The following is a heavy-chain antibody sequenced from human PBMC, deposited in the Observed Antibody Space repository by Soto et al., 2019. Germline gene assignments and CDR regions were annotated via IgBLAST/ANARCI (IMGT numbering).Heavy chain of an antibody. CDR1: GGSISSYY. CDR2: IYYSGST. Sequence: SETLSLTCTVSGGSISSYYWSWIRQPPGKGLEWIGYIYYSGSTNYNPSLKSRVTISVDTSKNQFSLKLSSVTAADTAVYYCERAITYSNYVFDYWGQGTLVTVSS. V-gene: IGHV4-59*01. CDR3: ERAITYSNYVFDY. J-gene: IGHJ4*02. D-gene: IGHD4-4*01.